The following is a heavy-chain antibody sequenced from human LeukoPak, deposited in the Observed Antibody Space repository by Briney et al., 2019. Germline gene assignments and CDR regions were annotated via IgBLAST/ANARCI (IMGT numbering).Heavy chain of an antibody. CDR1: GYTFTSYG. CDR2: ISAYNGNT. Sequence: GASVKVSCKASGYTFTSYGISWVRQAPGQGLEWMGWISAYNGNTNYAQKLQGRVTMTTDTSTSTAYMELRSLRSDDTAVYYCARDQRDDYGDYAFDYWGQGTLVTVSS. CDR3: ARDQRDDYGDYAFDY. J-gene: IGHJ4*02. D-gene: IGHD4-17*01. V-gene: IGHV1-18*01.